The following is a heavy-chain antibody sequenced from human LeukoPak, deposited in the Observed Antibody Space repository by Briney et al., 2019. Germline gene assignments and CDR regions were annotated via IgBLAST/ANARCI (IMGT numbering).Heavy chain of an antibody. CDR3: ARGYYWYFDL. CDR1: GGSISSYY. V-gene: IGHV4-59*01. J-gene: IGHJ2*01. CDR2: IYYSGST. Sequence: SETLSLTCTVTGGSISSYYWSWIRQPPGKGLEWIGYIYYSGSTNYNPSLMSRVTISVDPSKHQVSLMLSSVTAADTAVYYCARGYYWYFDLWGRGTLVSVFS.